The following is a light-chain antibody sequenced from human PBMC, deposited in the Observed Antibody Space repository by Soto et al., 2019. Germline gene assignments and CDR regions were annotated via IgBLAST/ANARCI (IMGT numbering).Light chain of an antibody. Sequence: QSALTQPASVSGSPGQSITISCTGTSSDVGSYNLVSWYQQHPGKAPKLMIYDGNKRPSGVYNRFSGSKSGNTASLTISGLQAEDEADYYCCSFADSSTYVFGTGTKLTVL. CDR1: SSDVGSYNL. CDR3: CSFADSSTYV. J-gene: IGLJ1*01. V-gene: IGLV2-23*01. CDR2: DGN.